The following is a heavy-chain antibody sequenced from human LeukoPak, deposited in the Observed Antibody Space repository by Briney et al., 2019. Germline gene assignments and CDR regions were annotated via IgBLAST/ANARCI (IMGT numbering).Heavy chain of an antibody. V-gene: IGHV3-33*01. Sequence: GRSLRLSCAASGFTFSSYGMHWVRQAPGKGLEWVTVIWYDGSNKYYADSVKGRFTISRDNSKNTLYLQMNSLRAEGTAVYYCVRSSMAAAGPFDYWGQGILVTVSS. J-gene: IGHJ4*02. CDR1: GFTFSSYG. CDR2: IWYDGSNK. D-gene: IGHD6-13*01. CDR3: VRSSMAAAGPFDY.